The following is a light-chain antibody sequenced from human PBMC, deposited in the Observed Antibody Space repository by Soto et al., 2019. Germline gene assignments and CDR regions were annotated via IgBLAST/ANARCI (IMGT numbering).Light chain of an antibody. CDR3: SSYAGSTHYV. V-gene: IGLV2-8*01. J-gene: IGLJ1*01. CDR2: EVS. Sequence: ALTQPPSASGSPGQSVTISCTGTSSDVGAYNYVSWYQQHPGKAPKLMISEVSKRPSGVPDRFSGSKSGNTASLTVSGLQAEDEADYYCSSYAGSTHYVFGTGTKVTVL. CDR1: SSDVGAYNY.